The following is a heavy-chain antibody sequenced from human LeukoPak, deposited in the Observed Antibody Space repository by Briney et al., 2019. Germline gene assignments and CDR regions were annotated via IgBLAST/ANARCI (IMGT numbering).Heavy chain of an antibody. J-gene: IGHJ3*02. CDR3: ARVPTYEIAAARVGYAFDI. CDR2: IYTSGST. CDR1: GGSISSYY. Sequence: SETLSLTCTVSGGSISSYYWSWIRQPAGKGLEWIGRIYTSGSTNYNPSLKSRVTISVDTSKNQFSLNLSSVTAADTAVYYCARVPTYEIAAARVGYAFDIWGQGTMVTVSS. V-gene: IGHV4-4*07. D-gene: IGHD6-13*01.